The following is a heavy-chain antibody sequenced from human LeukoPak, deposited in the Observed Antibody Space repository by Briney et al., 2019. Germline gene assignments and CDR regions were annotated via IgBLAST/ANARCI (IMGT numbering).Heavy chain of an antibody. CDR2: IIPIFGTA. CDR1: GGTFSSYA. Sequence: ASVKVSCKAPGGTFSSYAISWVRQAPGQGLEWMGRIIPIFGTANYAQKFQGRVTITTDESTSTAYMELSSLRSEDTAVYYCARSRYRSSGYYYFDYWGQGTLVTVSS. J-gene: IGHJ4*02. D-gene: IGHD3-22*01. V-gene: IGHV1-69*05. CDR3: ARSRYRSSGYYYFDY.